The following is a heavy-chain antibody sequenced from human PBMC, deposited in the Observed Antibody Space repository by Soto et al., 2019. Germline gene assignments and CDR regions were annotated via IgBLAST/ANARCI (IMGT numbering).Heavy chain of an antibody. V-gene: IGHV1-69*01. CDR2: IIPIFGTA. CDR3: ARVISGSVSYDDAFDI. Sequence: QVQLVQSGAEVKKPGSSVKVSCKASGGTFSSYAISWVRQAPGQGLEWMGGIIPIFGTANYAQKFQGRVTITADESTSTAYMELSSLRSENTAVYYCARVISGSVSYDDAFDIWGQGTMGTVSS. CDR1: GGTFSSYA. D-gene: IGHD1-26*01. J-gene: IGHJ3*02.